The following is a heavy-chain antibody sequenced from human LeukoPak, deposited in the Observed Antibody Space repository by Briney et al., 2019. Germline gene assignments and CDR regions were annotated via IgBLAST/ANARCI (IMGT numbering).Heavy chain of an antibody. Sequence: KTGGSLRLSCAASGFTFSSYSMNWVRQAPGKGLEWVSSISSSSSYIYYADSVKGRFTISRDNAKNSLYLQMNSLRAEDTAVYYCARDFAHAAADPRWGQGTLVTVSS. CDR3: ARDFAHAAADPR. V-gene: IGHV3-21*01. J-gene: IGHJ4*02. CDR2: ISSSSSYI. CDR1: GFTFSSYS. D-gene: IGHD6-13*01.